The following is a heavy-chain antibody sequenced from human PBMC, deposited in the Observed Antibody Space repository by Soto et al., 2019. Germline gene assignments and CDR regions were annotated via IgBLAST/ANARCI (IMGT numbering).Heavy chain of an antibody. CDR1: GFTFSNAW. J-gene: IGHJ6*02. CDR2: IKSKTDGGTT. V-gene: IGHV3-15*01. CDR3: TNAAAGTRNSDYYYDGMDV. Sequence: EVQLVESGGGLVKPGGSLRLSCAASGFTFSNAWMSWVRQAPGKGLEWVGRIKSKTDGGTTDYAAPVKGRFTISRADSKNTLYQQMNSLKPEDTAVYYCTNAAAGTRNSDYYYDGMDVWGPVTTVTVAS. D-gene: IGHD6-13*01.